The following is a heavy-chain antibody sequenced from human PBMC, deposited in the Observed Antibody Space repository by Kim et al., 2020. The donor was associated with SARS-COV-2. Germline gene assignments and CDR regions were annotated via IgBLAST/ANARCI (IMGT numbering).Heavy chain of an antibody. J-gene: IGHJ4*02. D-gene: IGHD6-13*01. Sequence: NYAQKFQGRVTITADKSTSTAYMELSSLRSEDTAVYYCARGPESSSWYDYWGQGTLVTVSS. V-gene: IGHV1-69*04. CDR3: ARGPESSSWYDY.